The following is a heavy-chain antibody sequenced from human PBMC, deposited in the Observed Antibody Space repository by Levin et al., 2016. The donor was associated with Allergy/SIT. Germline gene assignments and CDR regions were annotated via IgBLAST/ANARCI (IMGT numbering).Heavy chain of an antibody. CDR2: IHYSDST. D-gene: IGHD3/OR15-3a*01. CDR3: ARMGDRWTGYFSH. V-gene: IGHV4-59*08. J-gene: IGHJ4*02. Sequence: SETLSLTCIVSGSSISGYYWSWIRQPPGKGLEWIAYIHYSDSTYYNPSLTSRVTISVDTSKNQFSLKLTSVTAADTAVYYCARMGDRWTGYFSHWGQGTLVSVSS. CDR1: GSSISGYY.